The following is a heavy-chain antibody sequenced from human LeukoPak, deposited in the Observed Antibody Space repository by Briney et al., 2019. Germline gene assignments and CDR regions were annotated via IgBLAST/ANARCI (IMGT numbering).Heavy chain of an antibody. CDR1: GGTFSSYA. CDR3: ARGWIQLWRFDD. Sequence: GASVQVTFKCSGGTFSSYASSWVRQAPGQGRAWMGGIIAIFGTANYTQKFQGTVTITTDESTSTSYMELSSLRSEDTAVYYCARGWIQLWRFDDWGQGSLVTASS. V-gene: IGHV1-69*05. D-gene: IGHD5-18*01. J-gene: IGHJ4*02. CDR2: IIAIFGTA.